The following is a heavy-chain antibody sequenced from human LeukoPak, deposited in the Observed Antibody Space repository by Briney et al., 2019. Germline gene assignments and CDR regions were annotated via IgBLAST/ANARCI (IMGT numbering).Heavy chain of an antibody. CDR2: IYYSGST. CDR1: GGSISSSSYY. V-gene: IGHV4-39*07. D-gene: IGHD3-9*01. CDR3: ARGSFLTGLDY. Sequence: SETVSLTCTVSGGSISSSSYYWGWIRQPPGKGLEWIGSIYYSGSTYYNPSLKSRVTISVDTSKNQFSLKLSSVTAADTAVYYCARGSFLTGLDYWGQGTLVTVSS. J-gene: IGHJ4*02.